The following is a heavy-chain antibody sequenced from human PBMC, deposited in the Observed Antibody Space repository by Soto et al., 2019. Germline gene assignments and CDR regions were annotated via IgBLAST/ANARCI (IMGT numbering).Heavy chain of an antibody. CDR2: IRSQSDGGTR. J-gene: IGHJ4*02. Sequence: PGVSLRLSCVASGLTFSDAWMNWLRQVPGKGPEWVARIRSQSDGGTRDYTAPVNGRFTISRDDSKSTLYLQMNSLKTDDTAIYYCATAPGYWGSAPLDFWGQGTLVTVSS. V-gene: IGHV3-15*07. CDR1: GLTFSDAW. CDR3: ATAPGYWGSAPLDF. D-gene: IGHD7-27*01.